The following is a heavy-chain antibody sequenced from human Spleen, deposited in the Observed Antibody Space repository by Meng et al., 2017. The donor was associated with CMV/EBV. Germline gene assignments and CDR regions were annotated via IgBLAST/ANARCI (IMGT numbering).Heavy chain of an antibody. Sequence: ASVKVSCKASGYTLSGYYMHWVRQAPGQGLEWMGRINPNSGGTDDAQKFQGRVTMTRDTSINTAYMELSKLSSDDTAVYYCARDVLVEAANYYGMDVWGQGTTVTVSS. V-gene: IGHV1-2*02. D-gene: IGHD2-15*01. J-gene: IGHJ6*02. CDR1: GYTLSGYY. CDR3: ARDVLVEAANYYGMDV. CDR2: INPNSGGT.